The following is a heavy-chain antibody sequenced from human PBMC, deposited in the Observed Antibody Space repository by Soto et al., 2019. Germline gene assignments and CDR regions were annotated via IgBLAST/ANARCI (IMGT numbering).Heavy chain of an antibody. CDR1: GYTFTSYG. Sequence: GASVKVSCKASGYTFTSYGISWVRQAPEQGLEWMGWISAYNGNTNYAQKLQGRVTMTTDTSTSTAYMELRSLRSDDTAVYYCAREYDSSGYYHGVGFYWGQGTLVTVSS. CDR3: AREYDSSGYYHGVGFY. V-gene: IGHV1-18*01. D-gene: IGHD3-22*01. J-gene: IGHJ4*02. CDR2: ISAYNGNT.